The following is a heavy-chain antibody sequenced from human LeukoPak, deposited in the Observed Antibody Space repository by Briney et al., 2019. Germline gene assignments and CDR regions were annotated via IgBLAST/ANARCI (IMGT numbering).Heavy chain of an antibody. D-gene: IGHD3-3*01. Sequence: GGSLRLSCAASGFTFSTHSMNWVRQAPGKGLEWVSYITTSSSSINYADSVQGRFTTSRDNAKNSLYLQMNSLRAEDTAVYYCASSYYDFWSGYYRRHNWFDPWGQGTLVTVSS. CDR2: ITTSSSSI. J-gene: IGHJ5*02. CDR3: ASSYYDFWSGYYRRHNWFDP. CDR1: GFTFSTHS. V-gene: IGHV3-48*01.